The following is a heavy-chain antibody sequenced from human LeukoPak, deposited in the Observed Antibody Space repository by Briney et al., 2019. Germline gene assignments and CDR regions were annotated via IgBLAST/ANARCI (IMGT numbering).Heavy chain of an antibody. J-gene: IGHJ5*02. V-gene: IGHV4-59*01. CDR1: GGSISSYY. Sequence: SETLSLTCTVSGGSISSYYWSWIRQPPGKGLEWIGYIYHSGSTNYNPSLKSRVTISVDTSKNQFSLKLSSVTAADTAVYYCASTKGSGYYVPWGQGTLVTVSS. D-gene: IGHD3-22*01. CDR2: IYHSGST. CDR3: ASTKGSGYYVP.